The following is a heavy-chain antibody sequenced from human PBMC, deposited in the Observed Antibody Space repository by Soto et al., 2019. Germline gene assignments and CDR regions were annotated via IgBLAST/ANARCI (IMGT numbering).Heavy chain of an antibody. J-gene: IGHJ2*01. CDR1: GGSISGGVHS. Sequence: QVQLQESGPGLVKPSETLSLTCTVSGGSISGGVHSWSWIRQPPGKGLEWIGHIFDSGSTYYNPSLKSRLTIRVDTSKNQFSLRLSSVTAGGTAVYYCAREIMPLTNDWYFDLWGRGTLVTVSS. CDR2: IFDSGST. D-gene: IGHD2-8*01. V-gene: IGHV4-30-4*01. CDR3: AREIMPLTNDWYFDL.